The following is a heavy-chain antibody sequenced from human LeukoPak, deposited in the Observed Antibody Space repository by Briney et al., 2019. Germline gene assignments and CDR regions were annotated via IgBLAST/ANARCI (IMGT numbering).Heavy chain of an antibody. J-gene: IGHJ1*01. V-gene: IGHV3-7*01. D-gene: IGHD4-11*01. CDR2: IKQDGSEK. CDR3: ATTVAGYFHR. CDR1: GFTFSFYW. Sequence: GGSLRLSCAASGFTFSFYWMSWVRQAPGKGLENAANIKQDGSEKNYVDSVMGRFTISRDNTKNLLDLQMNSLRAEDTAVYYCATTVAGYFHRWGRGTLVIVSS.